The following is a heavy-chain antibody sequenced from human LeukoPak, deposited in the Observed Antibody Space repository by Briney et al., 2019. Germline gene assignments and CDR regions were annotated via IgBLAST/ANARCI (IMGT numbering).Heavy chain of an antibody. CDR1: GASISSGYW. Sequence: SGTLSLTCAVSGASISSGYWWSWVRQPPGKGLEWIGEIYHSGSTNHNPSLKSRVTISVDKSKSQFSLNLSSVTAADTAVYYCARDDTGVVRGIRFHYWGQGTLVTVSS. CDR2: IYHSGST. V-gene: IGHV4-4*02. CDR3: ARDDTGVVRGIRFHY. J-gene: IGHJ4*02. D-gene: IGHD3-10*01.